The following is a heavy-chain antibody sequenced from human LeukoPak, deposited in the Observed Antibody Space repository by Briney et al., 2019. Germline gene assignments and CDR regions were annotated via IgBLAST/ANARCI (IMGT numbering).Heavy chain of an antibody. CDR1: GYSISSGYY. D-gene: IGHD3-10*01. V-gene: IGHV4-38-2*02. CDR2: IYYSGST. J-gene: IGHJ5*01. Sequence: SETLSLTCTVSGYSISSGYYWGWIRQPPGKGLEWIGSIYYSGSTYYNPSLKSRVTISVGTSNNQFSLKLSSVTAADTAVYYCARHRGPAGPDSWGQGTLVTVSS. CDR3: ARHRGPAGPDS.